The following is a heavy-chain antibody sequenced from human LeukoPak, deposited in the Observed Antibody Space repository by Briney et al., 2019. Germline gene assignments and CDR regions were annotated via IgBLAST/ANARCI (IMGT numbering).Heavy chain of an antibody. D-gene: IGHD6-6*01. J-gene: IGHJ5*02. Sequence: PGGSPRLSPAAPRFTLSISTMSSVRHTPGKGLEWVSAISGSGGSTYYADSLKGRFTISRDNSKNTLYLQMNSLRAEDTAVYYCAKAITSIAALNWFDPWGQGTLVTVSS. CDR1: RFTLSIST. CDR3: AKAITSIAALNWFDP. CDR2: ISGSGGST. V-gene: IGHV3-23*01.